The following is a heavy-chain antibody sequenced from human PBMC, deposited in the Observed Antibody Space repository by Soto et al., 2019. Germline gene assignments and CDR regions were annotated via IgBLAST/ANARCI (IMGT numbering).Heavy chain of an antibody. V-gene: IGHV4-30-2*01. CDR2: IYHSGGT. CDR1: GDSISSGGYS. D-gene: IGHD3-22*01. J-gene: IGHJ4*02. CDR3: ARDSRSGYYLDY. Sequence: QLQLQESGSGLVKPSQTLSLTCAVSGDSISSGGYSWNWIRQPPGKGLEWIGYIYHSGGTDYNPSLKSRVTITVDSSNNQFSLKLSSVTAAYTAVYYCARDSRSGYYLDYWGQGTLFNVSS.